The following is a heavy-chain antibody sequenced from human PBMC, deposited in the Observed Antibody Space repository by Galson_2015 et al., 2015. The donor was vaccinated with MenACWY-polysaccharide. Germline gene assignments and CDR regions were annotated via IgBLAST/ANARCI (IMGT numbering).Heavy chain of an antibody. CDR2: IQYDGSKI. Sequence: SLRLSRAASGSRFSNSGMHWVRQAPGKGLEWVAVIQYDGSKIVYADSVKGRFTISRDNSKDTLFLEMNSLGAEDTAVYYCAREGSRIVFHAFDTWGQGTMVTVSS. CDR3: AREGSRIVFHAFDT. CDR1: GSRFSNSG. D-gene: IGHD6-13*01. J-gene: IGHJ3*02. V-gene: IGHV3-33*01.